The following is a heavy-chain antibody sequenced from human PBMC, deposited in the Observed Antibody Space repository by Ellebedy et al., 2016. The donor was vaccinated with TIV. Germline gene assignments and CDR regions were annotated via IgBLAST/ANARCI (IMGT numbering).Heavy chain of an antibody. V-gene: IGHV3-30*18. CDR2: ISYDGSNK. CDR3: TKNKTTTTAYDALDI. J-gene: IGHJ3*02. CDR1: GFTFRNNS. D-gene: IGHD4-17*01. Sequence: GESLKISCAASGFTFRNNSMNWVRQAPGKGLEWVAVISYDGSNKFYTGSVKGRFTVSRDNSKNTLYLQMKNLRTEDTALYYCTKNKTTTTAYDALDIWGQGTMVAVSS.